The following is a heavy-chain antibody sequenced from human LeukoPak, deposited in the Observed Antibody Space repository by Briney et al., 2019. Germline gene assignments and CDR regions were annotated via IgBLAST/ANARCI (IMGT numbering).Heavy chain of an antibody. Sequence: SETLSLTCSVSGGSISGNNYYWGWIRQPPGKGLEWIGSIYYSGSTYYNPSLKSRVTISVDTPKNQFSLKLSSVTAADTAVYYCASGYNGLDFWGQGTLVTVTS. CDR1: GGSISGNNYY. CDR2: IYYSGST. D-gene: IGHD5-12*01. CDR3: ASGYNGLDF. V-gene: IGHV4-39*01. J-gene: IGHJ4*02.